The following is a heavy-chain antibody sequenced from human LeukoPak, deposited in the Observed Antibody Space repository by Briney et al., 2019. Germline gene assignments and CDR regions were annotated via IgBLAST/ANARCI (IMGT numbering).Heavy chain of an antibody. CDR2: INPNSGGT. CDR1: GYTFTGYY. D-gene: IGHD2-8*01. V-gene: IGHV1-2*06. J-gene: IGHJ3*02. CDR3: AREDIVLMVYAMRGAFDI. Sequence: ASVKVSCKASGYTFTGYYMHWVRQAPGQGLEWMGRINPNSGGTNYAQKFQGRVTITRDTSISTAYMELSRLRSDDTAVYYCAREDIVLMVYAMRGAFDIWGQGTMVTVSS.